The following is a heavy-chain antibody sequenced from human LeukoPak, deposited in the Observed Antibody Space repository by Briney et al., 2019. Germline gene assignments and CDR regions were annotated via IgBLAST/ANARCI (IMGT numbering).Heavy chain of an antibody. Sequence: WASVTVSCKASGYTFTSYYMHWVRRAPGQGLEWMGIINPSGGSTSYAQKFQGRVTMTRDTSTSTVYMELSSLRSEDTAVYYCARDVGSSWYGDYYYGMDVWGQGTTVTVSS. D-gene: IGHD6-13*01. CDR1: GYTFTSYY. CDR2: INPSGGST. V-gene: IGHV1-46*01. CDR3: ARDVGSSWYGDYYYGMDV. J-gene: IGHJ6*02.